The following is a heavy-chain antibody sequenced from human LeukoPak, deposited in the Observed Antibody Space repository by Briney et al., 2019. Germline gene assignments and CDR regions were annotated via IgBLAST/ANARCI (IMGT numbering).Heavy chain of an antibody. CDR3: TRDLGRGSNY. CDR1: GFTFSSYW. CDR2: INIDGSST. J-gene: IGHJ4*02. Sequence: LPGRSLRLSCAASGFTFSSYWMHWVRQAPGKGLGWVSRINIDGSSTNYADSVKGRFTISRDNAKNTLYLQMNSLRAEDTAVYYRTRDLGRGSNYWGQGTLVTVSS. V-gene: IGHV3-74*01. D-gene: IGHD1-26*01.